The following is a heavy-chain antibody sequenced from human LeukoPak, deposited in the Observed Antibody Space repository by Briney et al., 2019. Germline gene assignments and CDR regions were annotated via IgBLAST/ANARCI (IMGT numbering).Heavy chain of an antibody. CDR1: GGSISSSSYY. Sequence: SETLSLTCTVSGGSISSSSYYWSWIRQPAGKGLEWIGRIYTSGSTNYNPSLKSRVTISVDTSKNQFSLKLSSVTAADTAVYYCAREEYYYDSSGYYYGNLGYWGQGTLVTVSS. V-gene: IGHV4-61*02. J-gene: IGHJ4*02. D-gene: IGHD3-22*01. CDR3: AREEYYYDSSGYYYGNLGY. CDR2: IYTSGST.